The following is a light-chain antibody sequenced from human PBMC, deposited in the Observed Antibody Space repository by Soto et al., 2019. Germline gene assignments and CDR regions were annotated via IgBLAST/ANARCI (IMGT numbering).Light chain of an antibody. CDR3: GSYTNSITLV. CDR1: RSDVGGYNY. Sequence: QSVLTQPASVSGSPGQSITISCTGTRSDVGGYNYVSWYQHHPGKVPKLLIYDVNMRPPGISNRFSGSKSGNTASLTISGIQAEDEGYYYCGSYTNSITLVFGGGTQLTVL. CDR2: DVN. J-gene: IGLJ2*01. V-gene: IGLV2-14*03.